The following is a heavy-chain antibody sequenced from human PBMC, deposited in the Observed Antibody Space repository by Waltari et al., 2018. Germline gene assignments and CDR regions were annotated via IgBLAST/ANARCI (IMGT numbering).Heavy chain of an antibody. D-gene: IGHD2-2*01. CDR2: VHQSGKT. Sequence: QVQLQESGQGLVPPSGTLSLPCAVSGYSTSGNYWWRWVRPSPEKGLEWIGQVHQSGKTHYTTTLQSRVTISVDSPKNQVSLSLNSVTAADTAIYYCAGDRAIGLFFDDWGRGALVTVSS. J-gene: IGHJ4*02. V-gene: IGHV4-4*02. CDR1: GYSTSGNYW. CDR3: AGDRAIGLFFDD.